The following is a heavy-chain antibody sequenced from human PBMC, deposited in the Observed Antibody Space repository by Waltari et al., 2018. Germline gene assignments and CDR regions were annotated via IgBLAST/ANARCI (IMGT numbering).Heavy chain of an antibody. V-gene: IGHV4-4*02. CDR2: IYHSGCT. J-gene: IGHJ4*02. CDR1: GGSISSSNW. CDR3: ARDVQGYSSGWYIRYFDY. Sequence: QVQLQESGPGLVKPSGTLSLTCAVSGGSISSSNWWSWVRQPPGKGLEWIGEIYHSGCTNYNPSLKSRVTISVDKSKNQFSLKLSSVTAADTAVYYCARDVQGYSSGWYIRYFDYWGQGTLVTVSS. D-gene: IGHD6-19*01.